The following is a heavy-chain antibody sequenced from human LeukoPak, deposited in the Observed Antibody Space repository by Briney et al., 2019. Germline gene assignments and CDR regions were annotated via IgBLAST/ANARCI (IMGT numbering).Heavy chain of an antibody. CDR3: ARAETLAAIYFDF. Sequence: SETLSLTCSVSGGSISPYYWSWLRQPSGKGLEWIGYIFYSGITTYNPSLKSRVTISLDSSKNQFFLRLTSVTAADTAMYYCARAETLAAIYFDFWGQGSLVTVSS. V-gene: IGHV4-59*01. CDR1: GGSISPYY. J-gene: IGHJ4*02. CDR2: IFYSGIT. D-gene: IGHD6-25*01.